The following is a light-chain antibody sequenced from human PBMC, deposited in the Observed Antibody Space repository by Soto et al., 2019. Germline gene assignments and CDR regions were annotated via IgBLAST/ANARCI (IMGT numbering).Light chain of an antibody. CDR1: QSITTW. J-gene: IGKJ2*01. V-gene: IGKV1-5*03. Sequence: DIQMTQSPSTPSASVGDRVTITCRASQSITTWLAWYQQKPGKAPKLLIYKATNLQSGVPSRFSGSGSGTEFSLTISSLQPDDFATYYCQRYNDYQYIFGQGTKLEIK. CDR2: KAT. CDR3: QRYNDYQYI.